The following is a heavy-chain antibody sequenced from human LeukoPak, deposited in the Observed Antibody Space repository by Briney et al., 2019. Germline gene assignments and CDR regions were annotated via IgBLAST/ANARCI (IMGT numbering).Heavy chain of an antibody. CDR3: ARGRGYNAFDI. V-gene: IGHV4-34*01. CDR1: GGSFSGYY. CDR2: INHSGST. D-gene: IGHD5-18*01. Sequence: SETLSLTCAVYGGSFSGYYWSWIRQPPGKGLEWIGEINHSGSTNYNPSLKSRVTISVDTSKNQFSLKLSSVTAADTAVYYCARGRGYNAFDIWGQGTMVTVSS. J-gene: IGHJ3*02.